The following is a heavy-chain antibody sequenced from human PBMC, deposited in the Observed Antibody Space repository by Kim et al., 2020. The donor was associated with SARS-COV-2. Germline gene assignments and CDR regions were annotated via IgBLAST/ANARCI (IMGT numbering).Heavy chain of an antibody. CDR2: IYYSGST. D-gene: IGHD5-12*01. Sequence: SETLSLTCTVSGGSISSYYWSWIRQPPGKGLEWIGYIYYSGSTNYNPSLKSRVTISVDTSKNQFSLKLSSVTAADTAVYYCARTDIVATIGSSGWYFDL. CDR1: GGSISSYY. CDR3: ARTDIVATIGSSGWYFDL. V-gene: IGHV4-59*01. J-gene: IGHJ2*01.